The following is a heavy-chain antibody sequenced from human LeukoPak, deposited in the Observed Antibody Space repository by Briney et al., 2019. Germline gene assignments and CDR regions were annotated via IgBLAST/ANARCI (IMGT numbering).Heavy chain of an antibody. D-gene: IGHD2-21*02. Sequence: ASVKVSCKASGGTFISYTIGWVGQAPGQGGEWRGGIIHILGKENYAKKFQGRVTVTAHKSTSTAYMELSSLRSEDTAVYYCAREYFGGDCSVYLNYFDFWGQGTLVTVSS. V-gene: IGHV1-69*10. CDR1: GGTFISYT. CDR2: IIHILGKE. CDR3: AREYFGGDCSVYLNYFDF. J-gene: IGHJ4*02.